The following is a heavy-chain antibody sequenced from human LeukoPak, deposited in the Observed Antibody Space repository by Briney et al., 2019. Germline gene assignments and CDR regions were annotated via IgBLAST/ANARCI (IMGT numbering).Heavy chain of an antibody. CDR3: ARDPSRGSYNNWFDP. D-gene: IGHD2-2*01. Sequence: ASVKVSCKASGYTFTGYYMHWVRQAPGQGLEWMGWINPNSGGTNYAQKFQGRVTMTRDTSISTAYMELSRLRSDDTAVYYCARDPSRGSYNNWFDPWGQGTLVTVSS. CDR1: GYTFTGYY. J-gene: IGHJ5*02. CDR2: INPNSGGT. V-gene: IGHV1-2*02.